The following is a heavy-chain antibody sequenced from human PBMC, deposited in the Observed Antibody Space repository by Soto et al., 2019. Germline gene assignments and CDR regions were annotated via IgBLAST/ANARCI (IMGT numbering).Heavy chain of an antibody. Sequence: PSETLSLTCTVSGGSISSSSYYWGWIRQPPGKGLEWIGSIYFSGSSTYDNPSLKSRVTISVDTSKNQFSLRLSSVTAADTAVYYCAKRGYSGAGSYSLGCDCWGQGTLVTVSS. V-gene: IGHV4-39*01. J-gene: IGHJ4*02. CDR3: AKRGYSGAGSYSLGCDC. CDR1: GGSISSSSYY. CDR2: IYFSGSST. D-gene: IGHD3-10*01.